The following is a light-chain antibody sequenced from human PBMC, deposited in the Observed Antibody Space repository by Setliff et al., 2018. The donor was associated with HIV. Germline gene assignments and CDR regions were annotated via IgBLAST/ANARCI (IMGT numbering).Light chain of an antibody. Sequence: NFMLTQPHSVSESPGKTVTISCTRSSGSIASNYVQWYQQRPGSSPTTVIYEDNQRPSGVPDRFSGSIDSSSNSASLTISGLKTEDEADYYCQSSKVFGGGTKVTVL. J-gene: IGLJ3*02. CDR2: EDN. V-gene: IGLV6-57*01. CDR3: QSSKV. CDR1: SGSIASNY.